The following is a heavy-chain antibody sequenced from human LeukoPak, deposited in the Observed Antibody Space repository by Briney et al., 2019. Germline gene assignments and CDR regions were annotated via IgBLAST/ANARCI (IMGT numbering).Heavy chain of an antibody. CDR2: ISGSGGST. CDR1: GFTFSSYA. D-gene: IGHD3-9*01. J-gene: IGHJ4*02. Sequence: AGGSLRLSCAASGFTFSSYAMSWVRQAPGKGLEWVSAISGSGGSTYYADSVKGRFTISRDNSKNTLYLQMNSLRAEDTAVYYCAKSFLVKYYDILTTSLAFDYWGQGTLVTVSS. V-gene: IGHV3-23*01. CDR3: AKSFLVKYYDILTTSLAFDY.